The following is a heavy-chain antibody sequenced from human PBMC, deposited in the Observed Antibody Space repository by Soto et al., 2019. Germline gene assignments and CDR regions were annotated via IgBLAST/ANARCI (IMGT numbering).Heavy chain of an antibody. D-gene: IGHD2-15*01. J-gene: IGHJ6*02. CDR2: IIPIFGTA. Sequence: GASVKVSCKASGGTFSSYAISWVRQAPGQGLERMRGIIPIFGTANYAQKFQGRVTITADESTSTAYMELSSLRSEDTAVYYCARDSRDIVVVVAATDYYYYGMDVWGQGTTVTVSS. CDR1: GGTFSSYA. CDR3: ARDSRDIVVVVAATDYYYYGMDV. V-gene: IGHV1-69*13.